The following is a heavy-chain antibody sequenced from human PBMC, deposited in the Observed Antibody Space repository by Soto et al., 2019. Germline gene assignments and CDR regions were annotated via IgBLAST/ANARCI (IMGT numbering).Heavy chain of an antibody. CDR1: GGTFSSYA. Sequence: SVKVSCKASGGTFSSYAISWVRQAPGQGLEWMGGIIPIFGTANYAQKFQGRVTITADESTSTAYMELSSLRSEDTAVYYCARGGGLPAAVNNWFDPWGQGTVGTVSS. V-gene: IGHV1-69*13. CDR2: IIPIFGTA. J-gene: IGHJ5*02. CDR3: ARGGGLPAAVNNWFDP. D-gene: IGHD2-2*01.